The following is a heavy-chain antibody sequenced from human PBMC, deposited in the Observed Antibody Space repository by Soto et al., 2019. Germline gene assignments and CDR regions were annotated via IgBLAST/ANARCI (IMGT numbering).Heavy chain of an antibody. V-gene: IGHV4-30-4*01. J-gene: IGHJ6*02. CDR2: IYYSGST. Sequence: SETLSLTCTVSGGSISSGGYYWSWIRQPPGKGLEWIGNIYYSGSTYYNPSLKSRVTISVDTSKNQFSLKLSSVTAADTAVYYCGSQDYGHYGIDVWGQGTTVTVSS. D-gene: IGHD4-17*01. CDR3: GSQDYGHYGIDV. CDR1: GGSISSGGYY.